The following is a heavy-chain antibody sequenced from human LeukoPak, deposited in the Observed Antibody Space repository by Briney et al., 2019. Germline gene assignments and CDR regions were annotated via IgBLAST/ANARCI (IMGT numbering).Heavy chain of an antibody. CDR2: IYYGGST. D-gene: IGHD6-19*01. V-gene: IGHV4-30-4*08. CDR3: ARERAVAGRLDY. Sequence: SETLSLTCTVPGGSISSGDYYWSWIRQPPGKGLEWIGYIYYGGSTYYNPSLKSRVTISVGTSKNQFSLKLSSVTAADTAVYYCARERAVAGRLDYWGQGTLVTVSS. CDR1: GGSISSGDYY. J-gene: IGHJ4*02.